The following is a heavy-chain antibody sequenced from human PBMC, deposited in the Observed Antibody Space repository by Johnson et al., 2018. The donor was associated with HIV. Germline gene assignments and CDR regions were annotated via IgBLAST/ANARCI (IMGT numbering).Heavy chain of an antibody. D-gene: IGHD3-22*01. V-gene: IGHV3-66*02. CDR1: GFTVSSKY. Sequence: VQLVESGGGVVRPGGSLRLSCAASGFTVSSKYMSWVRQAPGKGLEWVSVIYSGGSTYYADSVKGRFTISRDNSKNTLYLQMNSLRAEDTAVYYCARGSYYDSSGDAFDIWGQGTMVTVSS. CDR2: IYSGGST. J-gene: IGHJ3*02. CDR3: ARGSYYDSSGDAFDI.